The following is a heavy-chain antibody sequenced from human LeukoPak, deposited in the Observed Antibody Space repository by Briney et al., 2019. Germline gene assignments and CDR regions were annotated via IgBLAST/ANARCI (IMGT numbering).Heavy chain of an antibody. CDR3: ARVVGAQKKYYFDY. D-gene: IGHD1-26*01. V-gene: IGHV3-21*01. Sequence: GGSLRLSCAASGFTSSSYSMNWVRQAPGKGLEWVSSISSSSSYIYYADSVKGRFTISRDNAKNSLYLQMNSLRAEDTAVYYCARVVGAQKKYYFDYWGQGTLVTVSS. J-gene: IGHJ4*02. CDR2: ISSSSSYI. CDR1: GFTSSSYS.